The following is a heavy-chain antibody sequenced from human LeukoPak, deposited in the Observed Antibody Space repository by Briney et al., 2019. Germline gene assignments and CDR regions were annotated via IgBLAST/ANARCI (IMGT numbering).Heavy chain of an antibody. V-gene: IGHV3-15*01. Sequence: GGSLRLSCAASGFTFSNAWMSWVRQAPGKGLEWVGRIKSKTDGGTTDYAAPVKGRFTISRDDSKNTLYLQMNSLKTEDTAAYYCTTDLVQLWLRDYWGQGTLVTVSS. D-gene: IGHD5-18*01. CDR3: TTDLVQLWLRDY. CDR2: IKSKTDGGTT. CDR1: GFTFSNAW. J-gene: IGHJ4*02.